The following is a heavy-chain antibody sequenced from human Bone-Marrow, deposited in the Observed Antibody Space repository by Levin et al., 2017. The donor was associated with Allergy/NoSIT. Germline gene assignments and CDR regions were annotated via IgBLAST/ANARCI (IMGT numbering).Heavy chain of an antibody. Sequence: PGGSLRLSCAASGFTFGDNYMSWIRQSPKQGLEWVAYITSSGRNTYYADSVKGRFTVSRDNAKNSVHLQMNSLRAEDTAVYYCARDLRQEGGNWGQGTLVTVSS. CDR1: GFTFGDNY. J-gene: IGHJ4*02. V-gene: IGHV3-11*01. CDR3: ARDLRQEGGN. CDR2: ITSSGRNT. D-gene: IGHD3-16*01.